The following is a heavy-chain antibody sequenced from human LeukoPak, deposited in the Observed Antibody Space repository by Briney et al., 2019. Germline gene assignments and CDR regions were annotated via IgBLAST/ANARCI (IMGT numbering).Heavy chain of an antibody. D-gene: IGHD3-10*01. CDR2: IYSGGST. J-gene: IGHJ6*03. Sequence: GGSLRLSCAASGFTVSSNYMSWVRQAPGKGLEWVSVIYSGGSTYSVKGRFTISRDNSKNTLYLQVNSLRAEDTAVYYCASGSGSYRTPYYYMDVWGTGTTVTVS. V-gene: IGHV3-53*01. CDR1: GFTVSSNY. CDR3: ASGSGSYRTPYYYMDV.